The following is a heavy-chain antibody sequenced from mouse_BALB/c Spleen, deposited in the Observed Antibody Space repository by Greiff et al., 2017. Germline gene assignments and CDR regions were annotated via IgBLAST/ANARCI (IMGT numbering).Heavy chain of an antibody. Sequence: EVNVVESGGGLVKPGGSLKLSCAASGFTFSSYAMSWVRQSPEKRLEWVAEISSGGSYTYYPDTVTGRFTISRDNAKNTLYLEMSSLRSEDTAMYYCARICYGPYYYAMDYWGQGTSVTVSA. V-gene: IGHV5-9-4*01. D-gene: IGHD1-1*02. J-gene: IGHJ4*01. CDR1: GFTFSSYA. CDR2: ISSGGSYT. CDR3: ARICYGPYYYAMDY.